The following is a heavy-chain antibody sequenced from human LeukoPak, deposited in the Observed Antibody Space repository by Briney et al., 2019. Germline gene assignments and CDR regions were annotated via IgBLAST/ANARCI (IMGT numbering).Heavy chain of an antibody. Sequence: QTGGSLRLSCAASGFTFSSYAMHWVRQAPGKGLEYVSAISSNGGSTYHANSVKGRFTISRDNSKNTLYLQMGSLRAEDMAVYYCARGVYCGGDCFDPWGQGTLVTVSS. J-gene: IGHJ5*02. CDR2: ISSNGGST. D-gene: IGHD2-21*01. V-gene: IGHV3-64*01. CDR3: ARGVYCGGDCFDP. CDR1: GFTFSSYA.